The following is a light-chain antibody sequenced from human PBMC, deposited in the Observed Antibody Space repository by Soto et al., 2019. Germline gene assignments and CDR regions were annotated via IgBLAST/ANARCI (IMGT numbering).Light chain of an antibody. Sequence: QSALTQTASVSGSPGQSITISCTGTSSDVGGYNFVSWYQHHPARGPKLLIYEDSNRPSGISNRFSGSRSGNTASLTISGLKTEDEADYYCNSYINTTIPVFGGGTKVTVL. CDR2: EDS. CDR3: NSYINTTIPV. V-gene: IGLV2-14*01. CDR1: SSDVGGYNF. J-gene: IGLJ3*02.